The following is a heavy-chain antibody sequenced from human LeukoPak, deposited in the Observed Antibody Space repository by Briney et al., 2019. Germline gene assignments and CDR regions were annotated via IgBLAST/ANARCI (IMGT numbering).Heavy chain of an antibody. J-gene: IGHJ4*02. CDR3: ARERVEWLPHFDY. D-gene: IGHD3-3*01. CDR1: GGSISSYY. V-gene: IGHV4-59*01. CDR2: IYYSGST. Sequence: SETLSLTCTVSGGSISSYYWSWIRQPPGKGLEWIGYIYYSGSTNYNPSLKSRVTISVDTSKNQFSLKLSSVTAADTAVYYCARERVEWLPHFDYWGQGTLVTVSS.